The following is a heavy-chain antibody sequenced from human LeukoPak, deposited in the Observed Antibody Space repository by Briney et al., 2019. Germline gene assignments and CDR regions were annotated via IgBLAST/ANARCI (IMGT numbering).Heavy chain of an antibody. CDR3: TRAAAGANWFDS. CDR2: INTVGNA. CDR1: GFTLSSQD. V-gene: IGHV3-13*01. Sequence: HPGGSLRLSCAASGFTLSSQDMLWVRQTTGKRLEWVAVINTVGNAFYPASVKGRFTISREDAKNSLYLQMNNLGAGDTAVYYCTRAAAGANWFDSWGQGTQVTVSS. J-gene: IGHJ5*01. D-gene: IGHD6-25*01.